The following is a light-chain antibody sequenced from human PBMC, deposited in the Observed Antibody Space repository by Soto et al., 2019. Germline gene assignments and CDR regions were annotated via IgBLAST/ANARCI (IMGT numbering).Light chain of an antibody. CDR1: SSDVGSYNL. J-gene: IGLJ2*01. CDR2: EGS. Sequence: QSALTQPASVSGSPGQSITISCTGTSSDVGSYNLVSWYQQHPGKAPKLMIYEGSKRPSGVSNRFSGSKSGNTASLTISGLQAEDEADYYCCSYAGSSXXEVFGXGT. V-gene: IGLV2-23*01. CDR3: CSYAGSSXXEV.